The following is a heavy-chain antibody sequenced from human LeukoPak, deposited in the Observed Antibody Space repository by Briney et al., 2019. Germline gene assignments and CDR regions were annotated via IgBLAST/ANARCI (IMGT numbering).Heavy chain of an antibody. CDR2: ISAYNGNT. CDR1: GYTFTSYG. D-gene: IGHD6-19*01. V-gene: IGHV1-18*04. J-gene: IGHJ4*02. CDR3: ATDRSGIAVAGSPKTKPEQFDY. Sequence: RASVKVSCKASGYTFTSYGISWVRQAPGQGLEWMGWISAYNGNTNYAQKLQGRATMTTDTSTSTAYMELRSLRSEDTAVYYCATDRSGIAVAGSPKTKPEQFDYWGQGTLVTVSS.